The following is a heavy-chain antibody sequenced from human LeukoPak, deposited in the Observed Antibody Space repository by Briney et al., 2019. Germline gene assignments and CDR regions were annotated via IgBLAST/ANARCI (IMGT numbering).Heavy chain of an antibody. CDR3: ARHDFYSNYPHNWFDP. J-gene: IGHJ5*02. D-gene: IGHD4-11*01. V-gene: IGHV4-38-2*01. Sequence: SETLSLTCAVSAYSIGSGYYWGWIRQPPGKGLEWIGSFYHSGSTYYNPSLKSRATISVDTSKNQFSLKLSSVTAADTAVYYCARHDFYSNYPHNWFDPWGQGTLVTVSS. CDR2: FYHSGST. CDR1: AYSIGSGYY.